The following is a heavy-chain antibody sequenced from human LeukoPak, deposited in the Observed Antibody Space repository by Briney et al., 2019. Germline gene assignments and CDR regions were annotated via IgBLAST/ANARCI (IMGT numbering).Heavy chain of an antibody. Sequence: PGGSLRLSCAASGFTFSSYEMNWVRQAPGKGLEWVSYISSSGSTIYYADSVKGRFTISRDNAKNSLYLQMNSLRAEDTAVYYCARNSIYYYGSADYWGQGTLVTVSS. CDR2: ISSSGSTI. CDR3: ARNSIYYYGSADY. J-gene: IGHJ4*02. CDR1: GFTFSSYE. V-gene: IGHV3-48*03. D-gene: IGHD3-10*01.